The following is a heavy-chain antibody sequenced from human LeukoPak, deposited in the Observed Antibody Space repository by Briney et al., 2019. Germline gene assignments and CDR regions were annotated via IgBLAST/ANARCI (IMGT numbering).Heavy chain of an antibody. CDR1: GGSISSYH. D-gene: IGHD6-19*01. J-gene: IGHJ4*02. CDR2: IYYSVST. V-gene: IGHV4-59*01. Sequence: SETLSLTCTVSGGSISSYHWSWIRQPPGKGLEWIGYIYYSVSTNYNPSLKSRVTISVDTSKNQFSLKLSSVTAADTAVYYCARDASGWRFDYWGQGTLVTVSS. CDR3: ARDASGWRFDY.